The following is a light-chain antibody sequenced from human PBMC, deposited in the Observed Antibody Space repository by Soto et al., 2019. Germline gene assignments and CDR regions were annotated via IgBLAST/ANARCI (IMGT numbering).Light chain of an antibody. CDR1: QSISNN. CDR3: LQHYNTPPYS. J-gene: IGKJ2*03. CDR2: SAS. Sequence: DIQMTQSPSTLSASVGDRVTITCRASQSISNNLNWYQQKPGKAPKFLIQSASTLQPGVPSRFSGTGSGTDFTLTISSVQAEDVAVYYCLQHYNTPPYSFGQGTKLEIK. V-gene: IGKV1-39*01.